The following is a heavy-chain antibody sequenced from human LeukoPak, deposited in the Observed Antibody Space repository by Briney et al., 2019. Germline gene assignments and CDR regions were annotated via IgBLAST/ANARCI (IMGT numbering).Heavy chain of an antibody. V-gene: IGHV4-38-2*02. D-gene: IGHD2-15*01. CDR1: GYSISSGYY. Sequence: SETLSLTCTVSGYSISSGYYWGWIRQPPEKGLEWIGSIYHSGSTYYNPSLKSRVTISVDTSKNQFSLKLSSVTAADTAVYYCAREVGGDYFDYWGQGTLVTVSS. CDR2: IYHSGST. CDR3: AREVGGDYFDY. J-gene: IGHJ4*02.